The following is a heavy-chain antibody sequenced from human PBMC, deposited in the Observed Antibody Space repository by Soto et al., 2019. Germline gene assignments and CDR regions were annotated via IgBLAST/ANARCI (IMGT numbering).Heavy chain of an antibody. CDR3: VKDRRSEAFGMEV. CDR1: GFTFSSYG. CDR2: ISNDGNKK. J-gene: IGHJ6*02. V-gene: IGHV3-30*18. Sequence: QVQLVESGGGVVQPGRSLRLSCAASGFTFSSYGMHWVRQAPGKGLEWVAVISNDGNKKYYADSVKGRCTISRDTSRNTVYLQMNSLRAEDTAVFYCVKDRRSEAFGMEVWGQGTTVTVSS. D-gene: IGHD3-3*02.